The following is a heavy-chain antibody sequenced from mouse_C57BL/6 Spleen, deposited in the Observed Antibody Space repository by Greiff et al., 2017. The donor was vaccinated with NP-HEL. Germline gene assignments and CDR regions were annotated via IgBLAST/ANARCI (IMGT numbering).Heavy chain of an antibody. CDR3: ASSLYGNWYFDV. D-gene: IGHD2-1*01. V-gene: IGHV1-53*01. J-gene: IGHJ1*03. Sequence: QVQLQQPGTELVKPGASVKLSCKASGYTFTSYWMHWVKQRPGQGLEWIGNINPSNGGTNYNEKFKSKATLTVDKSSSTDYMQLSSLTSEDSAVYYCASSLYGNWYFDVWGTGTTVTVSS. CDR2: INPSNGGT. CDR1: GYTFTSYW.